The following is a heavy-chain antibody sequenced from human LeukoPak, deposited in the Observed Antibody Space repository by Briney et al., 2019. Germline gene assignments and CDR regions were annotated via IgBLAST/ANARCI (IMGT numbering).Heavy chain of an antibody. J-gene: IGHJ6*02. CDR3: ARAGGYCSGGSCPPYYYYGMDV. CDR1: GGSFSGYY. CDR2: INHSGST. V-gene: IGHV4-34*01. D-gene: IGHD2-15*01. Sequence: SETLSLTCAVYGGSFSGYYWSWIRQPPGKGLEWIVEINHSGSTNYNPPLKSRVTISVDTSKNQFSLKLSSVTAADTAVYYCARAGGYCSGGSCPPYYYYGMDVWGQGTTVTVSS.